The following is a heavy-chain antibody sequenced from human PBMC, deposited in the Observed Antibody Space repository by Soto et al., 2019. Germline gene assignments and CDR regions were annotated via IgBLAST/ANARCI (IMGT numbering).Heavy chain of an antibody. D-gene: IGHD2-15*01. CDR3: ARGRRDGSGGRCLNWFDP. V-gene: IGHV1-8*01. CDR2: MNPNSGNT. J-gene: IGHJ5*02. Sequence: GASVKVSCKASGYTFTSYDINWVRQATGQGLEWMGWMNPNSGNTGYAQKFQGRVAMTRNTSISTAYMELSSLRSEDTAVYYCARGRRDGSGGRCLNWFDPWGQGNLVTVSS. CDR1: GYTFTSYD.